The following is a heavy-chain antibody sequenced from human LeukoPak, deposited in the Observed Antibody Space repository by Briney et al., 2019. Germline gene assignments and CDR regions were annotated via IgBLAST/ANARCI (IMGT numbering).Heavy chain of an antibody. CDR1: GYRFTSYW. J-gene: IGHJ5*02. V-gene: IGHV5-51*01. CDR2: ISPANSET. CDR3: ARRGANWLDP. Sequence: GESLKISCKGSGYRFTSYWIARVRQKPGKGLELMGIISPANSETLYSPSFQGQVTMSADSSTAYLQWSSLKASDTAIYYCARRGANWLDPWGQGTLVTVSS.